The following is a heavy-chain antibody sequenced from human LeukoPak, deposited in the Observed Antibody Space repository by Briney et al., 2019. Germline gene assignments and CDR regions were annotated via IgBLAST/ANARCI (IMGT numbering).Heavy chain of an antibody. Sequence: PGGSLRLSCAASRFTFSSYEMNRVRQAPGKGLEWVSYISSNGVSTFYADSLKGRFTISRDNAKNLLYLQMNSLRVDDTATYYCARGASRSYWYFDLWGRGTLVTVSS. CDR2: ISSNGVST. CDR3: ARGASRSYWYFDL. CDR1: RFTFSSYE. V-gene: IGHV3-48*03. D-gene: IGHD2-2*01. J-gene: IGHJ2*01.